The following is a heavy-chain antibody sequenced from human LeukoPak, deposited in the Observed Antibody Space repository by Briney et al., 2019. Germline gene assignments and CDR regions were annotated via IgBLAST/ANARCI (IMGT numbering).Heavy chain of an antibody. D-gene: IGHD3-10*01. CDR1: GFTFDDYA. CDR2: ISWNSGSI. Sequence: GGSLRLSCAASGFTFDDYAMHWVRQAPGKGLEWVSGISWNSGSIGYADSVKGRFTISRDNAKNSLYLQMNSLRAEDTALYYCAKANLVLLWSDAFDIWGQGTMVTVSS. V-gene: IGHV3-9*01. CDR3: AKANLVLLWSDAFDI. J-gene: IGHJ3*02.